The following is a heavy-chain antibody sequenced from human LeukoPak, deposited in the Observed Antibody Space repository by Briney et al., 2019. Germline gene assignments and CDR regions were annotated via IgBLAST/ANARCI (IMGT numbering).Heavy chain of an antibody. CDR1: GFTFTSYS. CDR2: TSDRGDYT. V-gene: IGHV3-23*01. D-gene: IGHD7-27*01. CDR3: ARDNWGFDY. J-gene: IGHJ4*02. Sequence: GGSLRLSCAASGFTFTSYSMSWVRQAPGKGLEWVSGTSDRGDYTYYADSVKGRFTISRDNSKNTLYLQMNSLRADNTAVYYCARDNWGFDYWGQGTLVTVSS.